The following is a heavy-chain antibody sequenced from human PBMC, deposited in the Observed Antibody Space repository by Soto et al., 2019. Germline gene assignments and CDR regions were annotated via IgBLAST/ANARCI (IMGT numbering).Heavy chain of an antibody. CDR3: ARQPSNGQWFL. CDR1: GYSFTSYW. V-gene: IGHV5-51*01. CDR2: IYPGDSDI. D-gene: IGHD3-22*01. J-gene: IGHJ6*01. Sequence: XESLKVSWKCSGYSFTSYWIGLVLQMPGKGLEWMGIIYPGDSDIRYSPSFQGQVTISADKSISTAYLQWSSLKASDTAMYYCARQPSNGQWFLWRQGTTVTVYS.